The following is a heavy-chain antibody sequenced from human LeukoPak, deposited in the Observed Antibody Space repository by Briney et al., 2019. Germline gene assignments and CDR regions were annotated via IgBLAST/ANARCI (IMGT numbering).Heavy chain of an antibody. Sequence: GGSLRLSCAASGFTFSSYAMNWVRQAPGKGLEWVAVISSDGSNKYYADSVKGRLTISRDNSENTLYLQMNSLRAEDTAVYYCAITSMAVAGTLDYWGQGALVTVSS. CDR2: ISSDGSNK. V-gene: IGHV3-30-3*01. J-gene: IGHJ4*02. CDR3: AITSMAVAGTLDY. D-gene: IGHD6-19*01. CDR1: GFTFSSYA.